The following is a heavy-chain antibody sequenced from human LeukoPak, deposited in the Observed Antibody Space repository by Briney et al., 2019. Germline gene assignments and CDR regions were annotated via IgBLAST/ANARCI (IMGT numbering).Heavy chain of an antibody. J-gene: IGHJ6*02. CDR3: AKSDYYDSSGYNYYYYGMDV. V-gene: IGHV4-59*01. D-gene: IGHD3-22*01. CDR2: ISDTGRT. Sequence: SSENLSLTCTVSGGSISSYNWSWIRQPPGKGLEWIGYISDTGRTDYNPSLRSRVTISADTSENQFTLTLTSVTAADTAVYYCAKSDYYDSSGYNYYYYGMDVWGQGTTVTVSS. CDR1: GGSISSYN.